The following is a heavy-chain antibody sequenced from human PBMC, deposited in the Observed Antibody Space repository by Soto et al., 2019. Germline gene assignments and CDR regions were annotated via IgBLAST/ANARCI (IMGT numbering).Heavy chain of an antibody. CDR2: ISTYNGKT. CDR1: GYTFSTYP. Sequence: ASVKVSCKTSGYTFSTYPISWVRQAPGQGLEWVGWISTYNGKTNYGQKFQGRVTITADTSASTAYMNLRNLRSDDTAVYYCARDRVEAALGTFDQWGQGTLVTVSS. J-gene: IGHJ4*02. V-gene: IGHV1-18*01. CDR3: ARDRVEAALGTFDQ. D-gene: IGHD6-13*01.